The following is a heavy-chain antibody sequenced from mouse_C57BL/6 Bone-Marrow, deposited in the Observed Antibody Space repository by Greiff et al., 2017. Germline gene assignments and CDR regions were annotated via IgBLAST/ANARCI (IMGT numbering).Heavy chain of an antibody. J-gene: IGHJ3*01. D-gene: IGHD1-1*01. V-gene: IGHV1-50*01. CDR1: GYTFTSYW. CDR2: IDPSDSYT. CDR3: ARDRDSRAY. Sequence: QVQLQQPGAELVKPGASVKLSCKASGYTFTSYWMQWVKQRPGQGLEWIGEIDPSDSYTNYNQKFKGKATLTVDTSSNTAYMQLSSLTSEDSAVYYWARDRDSRAYWGQGTLVTVSA.